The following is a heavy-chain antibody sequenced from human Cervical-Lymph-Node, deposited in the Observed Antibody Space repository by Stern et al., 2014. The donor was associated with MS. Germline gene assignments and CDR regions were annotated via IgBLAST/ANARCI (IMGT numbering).Heavy chain of an antibody. CDR2: INAGNGNT. CDR1: GYTFTTHG. Sequence: VQLVESGAEVKKPGASVKVSCKASGYTFTTHGIHWVRPAPGQRLEWMAWINAGNGNTKYSQNFQGRITITRDTSASTVYMELNSLSSEDTAVYFCARRDIMDVWGQGTTVTVSS. J-gene: IGHJ6*02. CDR3: ARRDIMDV. V-gene: IGHV1-3*01.